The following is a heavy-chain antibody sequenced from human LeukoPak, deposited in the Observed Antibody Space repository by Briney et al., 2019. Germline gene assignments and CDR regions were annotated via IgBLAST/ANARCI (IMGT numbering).Heavy chain of an antibody. CDR3: AKDRYCTSSSCPIDY. CDR2: INWKSDKI. D-gene: IGHD2-2*01. CDR1: GYSFDEYA. J-gene: IGHJ4*02. V-gene: IGHV3-9*01. Sequence: GGSLRLSCAGSGYSFDEYAMHWVRQAPGKDLEWVSGINWKSDKIGYADSVKGRFTISRDNSKNSLYLQMNSLRVEDTALYYCAKDRYCTSSSCPIDYWGQGTMVTVSS.